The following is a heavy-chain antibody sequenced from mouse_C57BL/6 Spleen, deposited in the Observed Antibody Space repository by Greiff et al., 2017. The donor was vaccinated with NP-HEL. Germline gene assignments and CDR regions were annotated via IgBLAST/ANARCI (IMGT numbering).Heavy chain of an antibody. Sequence: EVQVVESGGGLVQPGGSLSLSCAASGFTFTDYYMSWVRQPPGKALEWLGFIRNKANGYTTEYSASVKGRFTISRDNSQSILYLQMNALRAEDSATYYCARYKSNYVDYYAMDYWGQGTSVTVSS. CDR3: ARYKSNYVDYYAMDY. D-gene: IGHD2-5*01. CDR2: IRNKANGYTT. J-gene: IGHJ4*01. V-gene: IGHV7-3*01. CDR1: GFTFTDYY.